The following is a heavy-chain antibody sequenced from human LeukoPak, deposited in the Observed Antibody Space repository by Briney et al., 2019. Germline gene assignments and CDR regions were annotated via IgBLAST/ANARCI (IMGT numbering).Heavy chain of an antibody. J-gene: IGHJ6*03. CDR3: ARGISGYGDYYYYYMDV. CDR2: IYYNGDT. V-gene: IGHV4-59*01. CDR1: GGSISTYY. Sequence: SETLSLTCTVSGGSISTYYWSWIRQPPGKGLEWIGYIYYNGDTKYNPSLKSRVTISVDTSKDQFSLRLRSVTAADTAVYYCARGISGYGDYYYYYMDVWGKGATVTVSS. D-gene: IGHD5-12*01.